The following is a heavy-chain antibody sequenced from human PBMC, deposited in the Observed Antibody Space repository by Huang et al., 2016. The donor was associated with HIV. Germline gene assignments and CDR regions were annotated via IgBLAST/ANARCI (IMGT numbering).Heavy chain of an antibody. CDR2: VNDIGAT. D-gene: IGHD3-3*01. V-gene: IGHV4-34*02. Sequence: QMQLQQRGAGLLKPSETLSLTCGVSGGSFTGNYLTWIRQAPGKGLEWIGEVNDIGATYPNPSLNCRVTISRDKSNRELSLNLRSVTAADTAVYYCARQWTILEWLLGLDVWGQGTTVIVSS. J-gene: IGHJ6*02. CDR1: GGSFTGNY. CDR3: ARQWTILEWLLGLDV.